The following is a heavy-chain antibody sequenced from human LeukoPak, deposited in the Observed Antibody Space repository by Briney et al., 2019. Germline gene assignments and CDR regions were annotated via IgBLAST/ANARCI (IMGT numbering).Heavy chain of an antibody. J-gene: IGHJ4*02. CDR1: GFIFSTYS. Sequence: GGSLRLSCATSGFIFSTYSLNWVRQAPGKGLEWVSSITGSSNFIYYADSVKGRFTISSDNAKNSLFLQMNSLRAEDTAMYYCARSEDYCSGGSCYAHWGQGILVTVSS. CDR3: ARSEDYCSGGSCYAH. D-gene: IGHD2-15*01. V-gene: IGHV3-21*06. CDR2: ITGSSNFI.